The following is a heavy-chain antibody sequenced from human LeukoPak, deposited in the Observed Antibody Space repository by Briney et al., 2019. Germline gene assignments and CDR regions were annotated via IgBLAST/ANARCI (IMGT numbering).Heavy chain of an antibody. Sequence: GGSLRLSCAASGFTFSDYTMTWVRQAPGKGLEWVSSITSSSSSIYYADSVKGRFTISRDNAKNSLFLQMNSLSAEDTAVYYCAVGPGRDWGQGTLVTVSS. CDR1: GFTFSDYT. CDR2: ITSSSSSI. V-gene: IGHV3-21*01. CDR3: AVGPGRD. J-gene: IGHJ4*02. D-gene: IGHD1-26*01.